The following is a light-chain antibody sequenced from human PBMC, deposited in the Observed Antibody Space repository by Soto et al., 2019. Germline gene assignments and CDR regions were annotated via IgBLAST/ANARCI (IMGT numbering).Light chain of an antibody. CDR1: QDISNY. V-gene: IGKV1-33*01. CDR3: QQFDNLPLT. Sequence: DLQMTQSPSSLSASVGGRVTITCQASQDISNYLNWYQQKPGKAPKILIYDASVLEAGVPSRFSGGGSGTHFTLTISSLQAEDVATYYCQQFDNLPLTFGGGTKVEIK. J-gene: IGKJ4*01. CDR2: DAS.